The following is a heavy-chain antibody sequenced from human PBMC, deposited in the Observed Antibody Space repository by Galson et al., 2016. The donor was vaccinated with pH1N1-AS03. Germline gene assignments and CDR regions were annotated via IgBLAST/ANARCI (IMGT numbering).Heavy chain of an antibody. D-gene: IGHD6-19*01. CDR1: ELTFSNYY. J-gene: IGHJ4*02. Sequence: SLRLSCAASELTFSNYYMSWVRQAPGKGLEWVATIKEDGSQKYYGDSGRGRFTISRDNAKNSLHLQMDSLRADDTATYYCAREYTSGKPTHYDSWGQGTLVTVSS. V-gene: IGHV3-7*03. CDR2: IKEDGSQK. CDR3: AREYTSGKPTHYDS.